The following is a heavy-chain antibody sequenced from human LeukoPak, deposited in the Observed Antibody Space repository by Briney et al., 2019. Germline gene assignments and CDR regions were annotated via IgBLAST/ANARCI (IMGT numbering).Heavy chain of an antibody. D-gene: IGHD3-16*01. CDR2: ISSSGSSI. Sequence: GGSLRLTCVVSGFNFNNHEMNWVRQALGKGLEWVSYISSSGSSIYYADSVKGRFTISRDNARNSLYLQMDSLRVEDTALYYCVRDDGAYYQHSMDVWGKGTTVTVSS. V-gene: IGHV3-48*03. J-gene: IGHJ6*03. CDR1: GFNFNNHE. CDR3: VRDDGAYYQHSMDV.